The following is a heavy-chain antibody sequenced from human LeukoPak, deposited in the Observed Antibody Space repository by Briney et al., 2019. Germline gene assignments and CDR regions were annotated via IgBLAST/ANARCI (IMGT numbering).Heavy chain of an antibody. CDR2: INHSGST. Sequence: SETLSLTCAVYGGSFSGYYWSWIRQPPGKGLEWIGEINHSGSTNYNPSLKSRVTISVDTSKKKFSLKLSSVTAADTAVYYCAREGSITDYYDSSGYFNWFDLWGQGTLVTVSS. CDR3: AREGSITDYYDSSGYFNWFDL. J-gene: IGHJ5*02. V-gene: IGHV4-34*01. D-gene: IGHD3-22*01. CDR1: GGSFSGYY.